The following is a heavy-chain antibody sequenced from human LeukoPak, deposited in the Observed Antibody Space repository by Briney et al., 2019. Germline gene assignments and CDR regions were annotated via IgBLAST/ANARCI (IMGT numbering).Heavy chain of an antibody. Sequence: ASVKVSCKASGYTFTGYYIHWVRQAPGQGLEWMGWINPNSGNTNSAQKFQGRVTMTRDTSITTAYMELSRLRSDDTAVYYCARGSSGYDFAYWGRGTLVTVSS. CDR2: INPNSGNT. D-gene: IGHD5-12*01. J-gene: IGHJ4*02. CDR3: ARGSSGYDFAY. V-gene: IGHV1-2*02. CDR1: GYTFTGYY.